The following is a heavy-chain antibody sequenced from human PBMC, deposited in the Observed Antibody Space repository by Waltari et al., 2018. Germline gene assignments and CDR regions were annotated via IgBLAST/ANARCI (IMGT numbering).Heavy chain of an antibody. CDR3: AKIAPDYYDSSGYYDY. Sequence: QVQLVQSGAEVKKPGSSVKVSCKSSGDTFSRNAINWVRQAPGQGLEWMGVIIPLFDTPYYALKFQGRVTITADESTSTAYMELSSLRSEDTAVYYCAKIAPDYYDSSGYYDYWGQVTLVTVSS. J-gene: IGHJ4*02. CDR1: GDTFSRNA. D-gene: IGHD3-22*01. CDR2: IIPLFDTP. V-gene: IGHV1-69*01.